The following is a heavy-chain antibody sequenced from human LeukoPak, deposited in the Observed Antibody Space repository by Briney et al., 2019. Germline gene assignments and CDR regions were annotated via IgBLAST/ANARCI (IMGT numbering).Heavy chain of an antibody. CDR2: IYYSGST. CDR3: ARHFSSGSYPDFDY. D-gene: IGHD1-26*01. J-gene: IGHJ4*02. V-gene: IGHV4-59*08. CDR1: GGSISSYY. Sequence: PSETLSLTCTVSGGSISSYYWSWIRQPPGKGLEWIGYIYYSGSTNYNPSLKRRVTISVDTSKNQFSLKLSSVTAADTAVYYCARHFSSGSYPDFDYWGQGTLVTVSS.